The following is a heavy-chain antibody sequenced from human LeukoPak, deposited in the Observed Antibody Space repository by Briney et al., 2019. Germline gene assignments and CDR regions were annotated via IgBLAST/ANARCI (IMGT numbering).Heavy chain of an antibody. D-gene: IGHD4-17*01. Sequence: PGGSLRLSCAASGFTFDDYAMHWVRQAPGKGLEWVSGISWNSGSIGYADPVKGRFTISRDNAKNSLYLQMNSLRAEDTALYYCAKDSDGDYAVAFDIWGQGTMVTVSS. CDR2: ISWNSGSI. J-gene: IGHJ3*02. CDR3: AKDSDGDYAVAFDI. CDR1: GFTFDDYA. V-gene: IGHV3-9*01.